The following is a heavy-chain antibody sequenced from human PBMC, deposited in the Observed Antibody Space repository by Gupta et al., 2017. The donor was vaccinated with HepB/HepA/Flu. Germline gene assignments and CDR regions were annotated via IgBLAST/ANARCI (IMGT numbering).Heavy chain of an antibody. V-gene: IGHV3-21*02. CDR1: GFSCSTYT. Sequence: EVQLVESGGGLVKPGGCLRLSCAASGFSCSTYTMNWVRQAPGKGLEWVASINGRSNYKYYADSVEGRFTVSRDNANSSLYLQMNSLRVEDTAVYYCAREDGVVGYTSSFDYWGQGTLATVSS. CDR2: INGRSNYK. D-gene: IGHD2-21*01. CDR3: AREDGVVGYTSSFDY. J-gene: IGHJ4*02.